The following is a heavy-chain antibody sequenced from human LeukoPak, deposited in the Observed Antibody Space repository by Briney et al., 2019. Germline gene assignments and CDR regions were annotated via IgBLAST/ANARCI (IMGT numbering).Heavy chain of an antibody. CDR2: IYYSGST. CDR1: GGSISSYY. V-gene: IGHV4-59*01. CDR3: ARSEHCSSTSCYGRGFVWFDP. Sequence: PPETLSLTCTVSGGSISSYYWSWIRQPPGKGLEWIGYIYYSGSTNYNPSLKSRVTISVDTSKNQFSLRLSSVTAADTAVYYCARSEHCSSTSCYGRGFVWFDPWGQGTLVTVSS. J-gene: IGHJ5*02. D-gene: IGHD2-2*01.